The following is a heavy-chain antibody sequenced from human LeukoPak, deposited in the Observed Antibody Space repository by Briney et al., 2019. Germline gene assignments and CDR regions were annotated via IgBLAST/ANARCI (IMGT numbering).Heavy chain of an antibody. CDR1: GFTFSSYE. CDR3: ASARGPYGDYSGGYFDY. V-gene: IGHV3-48*03. D-gene: IGHD4-17*01. J-gene: IGHJ4*02. CDR2: IRSSGSTI. Sequence: PGGSLSLACPASGFTFSSYEMNWVSQAEGKGLEWVSYIRSSGSTIYYADSVKGRFTISRDNAKNSLYLQMNSLRAEDTAVYYCASARGPYGDYSGGYFDYWGQGTLVTVSS.